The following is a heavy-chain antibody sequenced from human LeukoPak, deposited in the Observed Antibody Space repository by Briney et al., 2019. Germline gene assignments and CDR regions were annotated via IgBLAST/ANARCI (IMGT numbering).Heavy chain of an antibody. Sequence: SETLSLTCTVSGGSISSYYWSWIRQPPGKGLEWIGNSYYSGSTNYNPSLKSRVTISVDTSKNQFSLKLSSVTAADTAVYYCTRGSIAYYYMDVWGKGTTVTISS. CDR1: GGSISSYY. CDR3: TRGSIAYYYMDV. CDR2: SYYSGST. V-gene: IGHV4-59*01. D-gene: IGHD3-22*01. J-gene: IGHJ6*03.